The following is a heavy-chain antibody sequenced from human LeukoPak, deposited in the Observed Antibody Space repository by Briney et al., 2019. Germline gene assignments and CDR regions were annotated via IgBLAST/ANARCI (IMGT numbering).Heavy chain of an antibody. CDR3: ARPRGGYCSSTSCQLSDY. D-gene: IGHD2-2*01. CDR1: GYTFTSYG. CDR2: ISAYNGNT. Sequence: ASVKVSCKASGYTFTSYGISWVRQAPGQGLEWMGWISAYNGNTNYAQKLQGRVTMTTDTSTSTAYMEPRSLRSDDTAVYYCARPRGGYCSSTSCQLSDYWGQGTLVTVSS. V-gene: IGHV1-18*01. J-gene: IGHJ4*02.